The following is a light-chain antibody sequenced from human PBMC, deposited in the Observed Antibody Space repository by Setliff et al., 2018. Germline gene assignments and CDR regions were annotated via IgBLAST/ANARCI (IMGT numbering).Light chain of an antibody. J-gene: IGLJ1*01. CDR1: SSDVGGYNY. Sequence: QSVLTQPASVSGSPGQSITISCTGTSSDVGGYNYVSWYQQHPGKAPKLMIYDVSKRPPGVSNRFSGSKSGNTASLTISGLQAEDEADYYCSSYISSSTFVFGTGTKVTVL. CDR2: DVS. CDR3: SSYISSSTFV. V-gene: IGLV2-14*01.